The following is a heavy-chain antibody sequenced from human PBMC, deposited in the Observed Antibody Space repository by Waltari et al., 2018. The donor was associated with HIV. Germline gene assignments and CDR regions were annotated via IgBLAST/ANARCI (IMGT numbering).Heavy chain of an antibody. CDR2: IYTSGST. CDR3: ARVPAGSTSCSGWFDP. Sequence: QVQLQESGPGLVKPSQTLSLTCTVSGGSISSGSYYWSWIRQPAGKGLEWIGRIYTSGSTNYNPSLKSRVTISVDTSKNQFSLKLSSVTAADTAVYYCARVPAGSTSCSGWFDPWGQGTLVTVSS. V-gene: IGHV4-61*02. D-gene: IGHD2-2*01. J-gene: IGHJ5*02. CDR1: GGSISSGSYY.